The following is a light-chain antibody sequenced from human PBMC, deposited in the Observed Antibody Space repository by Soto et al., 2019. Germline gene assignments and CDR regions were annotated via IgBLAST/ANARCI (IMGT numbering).Light chain of an antibody. V-gene: IGKV4-1*01. J-gene: IGKJ4*01. CDR3: QQYYTTPPT. CDR1: QSVLYSSKNKNY. Sequence: DIWMSQSPDSLAVSLGERATINCKSSQSVLYSSKNKNYLAWYQQKPGQPPKLLIYWAPTRESGVPDRFSGSGSGTDFTLTISSLQAEDVAVYYCQQYYTTPPTFGGGTKVDI. CDR2: WAP.